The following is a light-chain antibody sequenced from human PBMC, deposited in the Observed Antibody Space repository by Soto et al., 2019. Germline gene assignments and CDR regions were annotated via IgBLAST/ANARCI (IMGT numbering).Light chain of an antibody. CDR1: SSDVGSYNL. CDR3: SSYALSSPWI. CDR2: EGT. Sequence: QPVLTQPASVSGSPGQSITISCTKTSSDVGSYNLVSWYQHHPGKAPKLLIYEGTKRPSGVSDRFSGSKSGNTASLTISGLQAEDEADYYCSSYALSSPWIFGGGTKLTVL. J-gene: IGLJ2*01. V-gene: IGLV2-23*01.